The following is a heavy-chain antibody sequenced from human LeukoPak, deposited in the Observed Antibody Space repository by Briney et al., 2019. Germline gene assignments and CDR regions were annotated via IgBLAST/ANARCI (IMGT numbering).Heavy chain of an antibody. J-gene: IGHJ6*03. V-gene: IGHV1-24*01. D-gene: IGHD3-10*01. Sequence: ASVKVSCKVSGYTLTELSMHWVRQAPGKGLEWMGGFDPEDGETIYAQKFQGRVTMTEDTSTDTAYMELSRLRSEDTAVYYCATQRRYGSGSYYYYMDVWGKGTTVTVSS. CDR1: GYTLTELS. CDR2: FDPEDGET. CDR3: ATQRRYGSGSYYYYMDV.